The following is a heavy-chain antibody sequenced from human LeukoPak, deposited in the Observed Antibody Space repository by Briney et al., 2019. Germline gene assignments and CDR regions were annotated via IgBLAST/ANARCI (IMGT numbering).Heavy chain of an antibody. Sequence: GESLKISCAASGFPFSTFGMNWVRPAPGKGLEWVSSITSSSSYIYYTDSVKGRFTIFRDNAKNFLYLQMNSLRADDTAVYYCARERVTMEHYYYYYMDVWGKGTTVTVSS. CDR2: ITSSSSYI. D-gene: IGHD3-10*01. J-gene: IGHJ6*03. CDR3: ARERVTMEHYYYYYMDV. CDR1: GFPFSTFG. V-gene: IGHV3-21*01.